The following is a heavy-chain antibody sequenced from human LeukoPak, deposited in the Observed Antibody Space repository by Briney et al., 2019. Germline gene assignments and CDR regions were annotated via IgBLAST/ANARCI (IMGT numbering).Heavy chain of an antibody. Sequence: AETLSLTCTVSGGSISSYYWSWIRQPPGKGLEWMGYIYYSGRTNYNPSLKSRVTISVDTSKNQFSLKLSSVTAADTAVYYCARDNPRYNWFDPWGQGTLVTVSS. V-gene: IGHV4-59*01. J-gene: IGHJ5*02. CDR2: IYYSGRT. CDR3: ARDNPRYNWFDP. CDR1: GGSISSYY.